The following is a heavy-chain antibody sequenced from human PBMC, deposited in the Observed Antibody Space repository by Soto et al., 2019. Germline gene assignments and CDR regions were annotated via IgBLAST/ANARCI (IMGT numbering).Heavy chain of an antibody. CDR1: GASITNSY. J-gene: IGHJ5*02. CDR3: ARPHGGSSGWDNWFDP. Sequence: SETLSLTCTVSGASITNSYWSWIRQPPGKGLEWIGHIYYSGSTKYNPSLESRVTISVDTSKNQFSLKLSSVTAADTAVYYCARPHGGSSGWDNWFDPWGQGTLVTVSS. V-gene: IGHV4-59*01. CDR2: IYYSGST. D-gene: IGHD6-25*01.